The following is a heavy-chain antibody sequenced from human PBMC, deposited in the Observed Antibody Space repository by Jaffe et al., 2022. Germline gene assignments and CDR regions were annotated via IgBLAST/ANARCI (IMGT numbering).Heavy chain of an antibody. J-gene: IGHJ5*02. Sequence: QVQLQESGPGLVKPSETLSLTCTVSGGSISSYYWSWIRQPPGKGLEWIGYIYYSGSTNYNPSLKSRVTISVDTSKNQFSLKLSSVTAADTAVYYCARDSPLFGFDPWGQGTLVTVSS. CDR3: ARDSPLFGFDP. CDR2: IYYSGST. CDR1: GGSISSYY. V-gene: IGHV4-59*01.